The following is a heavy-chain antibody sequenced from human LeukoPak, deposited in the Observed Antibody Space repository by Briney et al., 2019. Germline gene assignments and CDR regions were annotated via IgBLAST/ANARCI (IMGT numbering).Heavy chain of an antibody. CDR1: GFTFSSYA. CDR2: ISGSGGST. V-gene: IGHV3-23*01. CDR3: AKVRYYYDSSDYSPRFDY. D-gene: IGHD3-22*01. Sequence: GGSLRLSCAASGFTFSSYAMSWVRQAPGKGLEWVSAISGSGGSTYYADSVKGRFTIPRDNSKNTLYLQMNSLRAEDTAVYYCAKVRYYYDSSDYSPRFDYWGQGTLVTVSS. J-gene: IGHJ4*02.